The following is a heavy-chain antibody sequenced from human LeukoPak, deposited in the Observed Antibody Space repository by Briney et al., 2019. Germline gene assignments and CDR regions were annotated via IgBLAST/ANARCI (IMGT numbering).Heavy chain of an antibody. CDR3: ARVSLWWLVRFNRGFDY. Sequence: ASVKVSCKASGYTFTGYYMHWVRQAPGQGLEWMGWISAYNGNTNYAQKLQGRVTMTTDTSTSTAYMELRSLRSDDTAVYYCARVSLWWLVRFNRGFDYWGQGTLVTVSS. D-gene: IGHD6-19*01. CDR2: ISAYNGNT. J-gene: IGHJ4*02. CDR1: GYTFTGYY. V-gene: IGHV1-18*04.